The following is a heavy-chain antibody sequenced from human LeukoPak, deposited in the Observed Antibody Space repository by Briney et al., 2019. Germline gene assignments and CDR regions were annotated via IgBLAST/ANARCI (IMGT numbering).Heavy chain of an antibody. CDR1: GFTFNTAW. D-gene: IGHD3-22*01. CDR2: IKSKSDGGTA. V-gene: IGHV3-15*01. Sequence: GGSLRLSCAASGFTFNTAWLSWFRQAPGKGLERVGRIKSKSDGGTAEYTAPVRGRFIISRDDSRNMIYLQMNSLRTEDTAVYYCANLYYYDSSGYYYSPFDIWGQGTMVTVSS. J-gene: IGHJ3*02. CDR3: ANLYYYDSSGYYYSPFDI.